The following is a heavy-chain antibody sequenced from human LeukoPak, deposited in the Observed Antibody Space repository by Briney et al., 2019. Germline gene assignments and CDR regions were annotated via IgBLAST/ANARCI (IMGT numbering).Heavy chain of an antibody. J-gene: IGHJ5*02. Sequence: GGSLRLSCAASGFTLSSYALHWVRQAPGKGLEWVSVISYDGGKEYYADSVKGRFTISRDNSKNTLYLQMNSLRGEDTAVYYCARDRNSASSNNWFDPWGQGTLVTVSS. CDR3: ARDRNSASSNNWFDP. V-gene: IGHV3-30-3*01. CDR1: GFTLSSYA. D-gene: IGHD6-6*01. CDR2: ISYDGGKE.